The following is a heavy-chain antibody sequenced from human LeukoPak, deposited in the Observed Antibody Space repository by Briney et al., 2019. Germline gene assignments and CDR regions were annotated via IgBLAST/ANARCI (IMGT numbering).Heavy chain of an antibody. CDR1: GFTFRDYY. D-gene: IGHD2-15*01. V-gene: IGHV3-11*01. Sequence: GGSLRLSCAASGFTFRDYYMSWIRQAPGKGLEWVSYISSSGSTIYYADSVKGRFTNSRDNAKNSLYLQMNSLRAEDTAVYYCARVLYCSGGSCSDPWFDPWGQGTLVTVSS. J-gene: IGHJ5*02. CDR2: ISSSGSTI. CDR3: ARVLYCSGGSCSDPWFDP.